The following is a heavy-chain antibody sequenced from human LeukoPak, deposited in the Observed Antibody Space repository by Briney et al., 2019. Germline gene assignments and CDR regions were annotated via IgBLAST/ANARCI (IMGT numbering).Heavy chain of an antibody. D-gene: IGHD6-6*01. J-gene: IGHJ6*03. V-gene: IGHV4-61*02. CDR1: GGSISSGSYY. CDR2: IYTSGST. CDR3: ARGRMRIAALTGYYYYMDV. Sequence: SETLSLTCTVSGGSISSGSYYWSWIRQPAGKGLEWIGRIYTSGSTNYNPSLKSRVTISVDTSKNQFSLKLSSVTAADTAVYYCARGRMRIAALTGYYYYMDVWGKGTTVTVSS.